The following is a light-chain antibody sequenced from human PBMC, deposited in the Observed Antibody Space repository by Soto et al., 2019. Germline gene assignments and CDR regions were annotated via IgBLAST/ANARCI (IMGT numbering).Light chain of an antibody. J-gene: IGLJ3*02. CDR1: SSNIGNNY. Sequence: VLTQPPSVSAAPGRKVTISCSGSSSNIGNNYVSWYQQFPGTAPQLLIYDNNKRPSGIPDRFSGSKSGTSATLGITGLQTGDEADYYCGTWDSSLSAWVFGGGTKVTVL. V-gene: IGLV1-51*01. CDR3: GTWDSSLSAWV. CDR2: DNN.